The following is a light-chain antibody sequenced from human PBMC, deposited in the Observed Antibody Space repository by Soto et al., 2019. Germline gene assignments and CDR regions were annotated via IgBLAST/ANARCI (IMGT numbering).Light chain of an antibody. Sequence: DIQMTQSPSTLSASVGDRVTITCRASQSICSSFAWYQQKPGKAPILLISDASNLERGVPSRFGGSGSGTEFTLSIRSLQPDDFATYYCQQYNGYSRTFGRGTKVDIK. J-gene: IGKJ1*01. CDR1: QSICSS. CDR2: DAS. CDR3: QQYNGYSRT. V-gene: IGKV1-5*01.